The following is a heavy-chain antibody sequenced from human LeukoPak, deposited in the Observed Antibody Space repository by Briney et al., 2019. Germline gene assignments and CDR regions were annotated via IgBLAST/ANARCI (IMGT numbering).Heavy chain of an antibody. CDR2: THPNSGGT. J-gene: IGHJ4*02. D-gene: IGHD3-22*01. Sequence: GASVKVSCKASGYTFTGYYMHWVRQAPGQGLEWMGWTHPNSGGTKYAQRFQGRVTVTRDTSISTVYMELSRLRSDDTAVYYCARWGKYYYDSSGYYYWGQGTLVSVSS. CDR1: GYTFTGYY. CDR3: ARWGKYYYDSSGYYY. V-gene: IGHV1-2*02.